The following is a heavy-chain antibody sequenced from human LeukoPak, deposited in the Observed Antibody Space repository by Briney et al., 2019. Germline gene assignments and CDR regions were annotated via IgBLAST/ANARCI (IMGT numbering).Heavy chain of an antibody. CDR2: THHSGNT. V-gene: IGHV4-59*02. CDR1: GDSVSGYY. D-gene: IGHD3-3*01. CDR3: ARPARLIAGASPGDFWSGYSTRAFDI. Sequence: PSETLSLTCIVSGDSVSGYYWNWIRQPPGKGLEWIGYTHHSGNTLYNPSLKSRVTTSVDTSKNQFSLSLSSVTAADTAVYYCARPARLIAGASPGDFWSGYSTRAFDIWGQGTMVTVSS. J-gene: IGHJ3*02.